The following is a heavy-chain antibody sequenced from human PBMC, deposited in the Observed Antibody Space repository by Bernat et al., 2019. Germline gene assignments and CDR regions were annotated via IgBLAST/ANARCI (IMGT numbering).Heavy chain of an antibody. D-gene: IGHD1-26*01. J-gene: IGHJ4*02. Sequence: QVQLVESGGGVVQPGRSLRLSCAASGFTFSNYAMHWVRQAPGKGLEWVAIIWFDGSHKFYGDSVKGRFTISRDNSKNTLYLQMNSLRAEDTAVYYCARGGKAWELLLFGYWGQGTLVTVSS. CDR3: ARGGKAWELLLFGY. CDR1: GFTFSNYA. V-gene: IGHV3-33*01. CDR2: IWFDGSHK.